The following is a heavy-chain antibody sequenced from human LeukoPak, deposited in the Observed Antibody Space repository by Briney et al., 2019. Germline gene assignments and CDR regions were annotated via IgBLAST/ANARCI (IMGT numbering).Heavy chain of an antibody. CDR1: GGIFSSYT. J-gene: IGHJ4*02. CDR2: TIPLLGIA. D-gene: IGHD5-12*01. Sequence: SVKVSCKASGGIFSSYTISWGRQAPGQGLEWMGRTIPLLGIANYAQKFQGRVTIIADKSTSTAYMELSSLRSEDTAVYYCARDDADSAYADGDYWGQGTLVTVSS. V-gene: IGHV1-69*04. CDR3: ARDDADSAYADGDY.